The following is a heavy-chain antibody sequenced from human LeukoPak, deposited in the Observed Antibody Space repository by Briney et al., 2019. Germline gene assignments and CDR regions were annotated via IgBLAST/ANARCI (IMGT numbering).Heavy chain of an antibody. CDR3: ARGVGAAVDY. D-gene: IGHD1-26*01. V-gene: IGHV3-64*01. J-gene: IGHJ4*02. CDR1: GFTFSSYA. Sequence: PAGSRRLACAAYGFTFSSYAIRWVRQPPVKGLEYVSAISSNGGSTYYANSVKGRFTISRDTSKNTLYLQLRSLRAEDMAVYYCARGVGAAVDYWGQGTLVTVSS. CDR2: ISSNGGST.